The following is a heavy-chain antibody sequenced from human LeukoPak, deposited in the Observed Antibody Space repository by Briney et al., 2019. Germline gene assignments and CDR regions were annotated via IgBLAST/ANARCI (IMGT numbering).Heavy chain of an antibody. CDR2: IYYSGST. D-gene: IGHD2-2*02. CDR1: GGSISSYY. J-gene: IGHJ4*02. Sequence: PSETLSLTCTVSGGSISSYYWSWIRQPPGKGLEWIGYIYYSGSTNYNPSLKSRVTISVDTSKNQFSLKLSSVTAADTAVYYCARVVVPAAIIDYWGQGTLVTVSS. V-gene: IGHV4-59*08. CDR3: ARVVVPAAIIDY.